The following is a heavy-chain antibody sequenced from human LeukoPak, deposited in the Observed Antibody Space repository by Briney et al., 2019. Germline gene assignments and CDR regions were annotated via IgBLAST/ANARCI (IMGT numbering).Heavy chain of an antibody. CDR2: IYYSGST. J-gene: IGHJ5*02. D-gene: IGHD6-13*01. CDR1: GGSISSHY. Sequence: PSETLSLTCTVSGGSISSHYWSWIRQPPGKGLEWIGYIYYSGSTNYNPSLKSRVTISVDTSKNQFSLKLSSVTAAGTAVYYCARGVPPIYRRWAAADNWSDPWGQGTLVTVSS. CDR3: ARGVPPIYRRWAAADNWSDP. V-gene: IGHV4-59*11.